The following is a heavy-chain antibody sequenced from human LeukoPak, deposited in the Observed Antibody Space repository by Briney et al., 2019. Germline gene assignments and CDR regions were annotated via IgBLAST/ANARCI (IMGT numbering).Heavy chain of an antibody. Sequence: SETLSLTCAVYGGSFSGYYWSWIRQPPGKGLEWIGEINHSGSTNYNPSLKSRVTISVDTSKNQFSLKLSSVTAADTAVYYCARGILWLNRYFDYWGQGTLVTVSS. J-gene: IGHJ4*02. CDR3: ARGILWLNRYFDY. CDR2: INHSGST. CDR1: GGSFSGYY. D-gene: IGHD3-22*01. V-gene: IGHV4-34*01.